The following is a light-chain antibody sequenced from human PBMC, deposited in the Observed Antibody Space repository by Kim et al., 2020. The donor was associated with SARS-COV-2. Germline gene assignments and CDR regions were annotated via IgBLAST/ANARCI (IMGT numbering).Light chain of an antibody. V-gene: IGLV3-19*01. J-gene: IGLJ3*02. CDR2: GKN. CDR1: SLRSYY. CDR3: NSRDSSGNHRGDWV. Sequence: SSELTQDPAVSVALGQTVRITCQGDSLRSYYASWYQQKAGQAPVLVIYGKNNRPSGIPDRFSGSSSGNTASLTITGAQAEDEAAYYCNSRDSSGNHRGDWVFGGGTQLTVL.